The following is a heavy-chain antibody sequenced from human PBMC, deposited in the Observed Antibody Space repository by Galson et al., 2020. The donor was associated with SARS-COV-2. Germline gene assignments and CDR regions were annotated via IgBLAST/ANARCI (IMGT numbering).Heavy chain of an antibody. J-gene: IGHJ5*02. D-gene: IGHD2-2*01. Sequence: ASVKVSCKVSGNSLTKLSMQWVRQAPGKGLARMGGFDLAYGDTLYAQQFQGRVTVTEDTSADIAYMELRNLRSEDTAIYYCATAFAYQMLPLNLWGQGTLVTVSS. CDR2: FDLAYGDT. V-gene: IGHV1-24*01. CDR1: GNSLTKLS. CDR3: ATAFAYQMLPLNL.